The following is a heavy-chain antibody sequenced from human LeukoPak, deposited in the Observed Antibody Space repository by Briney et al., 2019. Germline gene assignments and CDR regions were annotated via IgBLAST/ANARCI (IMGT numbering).Heavy chain of an antibody. V-gene: IGHV3-21*01. Sequence: PGGSLRLSCAASGFTFSSYSMNWVRQAPGKGLEWVSSISSSSSYIYYADSVKGRSTISRDNAKNSLYLQMNSLRAEDTAVYYCAREGAYCGGDCYDAFDIWGQGTMVTVSS. J-gene: IGHJ3*02. CDR2: ISSSSSYI. CDR1: GFTFSSYS. D-gene: IGHD2-21*02. CDR3: AREGAYCGGDCYDAFDI.